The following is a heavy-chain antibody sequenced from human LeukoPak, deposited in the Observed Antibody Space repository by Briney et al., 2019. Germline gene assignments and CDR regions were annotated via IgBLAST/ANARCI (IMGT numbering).Heavy chain of an antibody. CDR1: GYSISSGYY. CDR2: IYHSGST. Sequence: SETLSLTCAVSGYSISSGYYWGWIRQPPGKGLEWIGSIYHSGSTYYNPSLKSRVTISVDTSKNQFSLKLSSVTAADTAVYYCARDRGLGVDWFDPWGQGTLVTVSS. D-gene: IGHD3-16*01. V-gene: IGHV4-38-2*02. CDR3: ARDRGLGVDWFDP. J-gene: IGHJ5*02.